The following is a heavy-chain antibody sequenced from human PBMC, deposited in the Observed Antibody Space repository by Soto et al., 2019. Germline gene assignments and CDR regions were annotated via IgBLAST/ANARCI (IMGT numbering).Heavy chain of an antibody. J-gene: IGHJ3*02. CDR2: VYYSGST. Sequence: QVQRQESGPGLVRPSETLSLTCSVSGGSISNYYWNWIRQPPGKGLEWIGYVYYSGSTHFHPSLKSRVTMSVDTSKNHFSLNLSSVTAADAAIYYCARAVNSGYPDTFDIWGQGTRVTVAS. CDR3: ARAVNSGYPDTFDI. CDR1: GGSISNYY. V-gene: IGHV4-59*01. D-gene: IGHD5-12*01.